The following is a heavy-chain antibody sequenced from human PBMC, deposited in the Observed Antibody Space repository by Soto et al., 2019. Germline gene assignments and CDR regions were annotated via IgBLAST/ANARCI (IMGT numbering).Heavy chain of an antibody. CDR2: IIPILGIA. J-gene: IGHJ5*02. D-gene: IGHD1-26*01. CDR3: ARGSPSPRIGFDP. Sequence: GASVNVSCKASGYTFSDYYIHWVRQAPGHGLEWMGRIIPILGIANYAQKFQGRVTITADESTSTAYMELSSLRSEDTAVYYCARGSPSPRIGFDPWGQGTLVTVSS. V-gene: IGHV1-69*04. CDR1: GYTFSDYY.